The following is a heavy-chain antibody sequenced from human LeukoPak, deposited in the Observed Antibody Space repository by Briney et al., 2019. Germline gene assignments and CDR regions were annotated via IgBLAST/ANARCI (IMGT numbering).Heavy chain of an antibody. D-gene: IGHD4-17*01. CDR1: GLTVSSYA. Sequence: PGESLRLSCGASGLTVSSYAMSWVRQAPGKGLEWVSVIYSGGSTYYADSVKGRFTISRHNSKNTLYPQMNSLRGEDTAVYYCATIGGDYVSFDNWGQGTLVTVTS. J-gene: IGHJ4*02. V-gene: IGHV3-53*04. CDR3: ATIGGDYVSFDN. CDR2: IYSGGST.